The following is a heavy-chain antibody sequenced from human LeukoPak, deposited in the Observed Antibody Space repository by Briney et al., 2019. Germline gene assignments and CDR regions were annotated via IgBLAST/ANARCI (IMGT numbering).Heavy chain of an antibody. CDR3: ARPEYYSDAFDI. CDR1: GGSISSYY. J-gene: IGHJ3*02. Sequence: SETLSLTCTVSGGSISSYYWSWIRQPPGKGLEWIGYIYYSGSTNYNPSLKSRVTISVDTSKNQSSLKLSSVTAADTAVYYCARPEYYSDAFDIWGQGTMVTVSS. D-gene: IGHD3-10*01. V-gene: IGHV4-59*08. CDR2: IYYSGST.